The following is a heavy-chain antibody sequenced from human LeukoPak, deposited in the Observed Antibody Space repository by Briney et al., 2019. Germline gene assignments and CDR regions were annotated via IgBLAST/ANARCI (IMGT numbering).Heavy chain of an antibody. D-gene: IGHD2-15*01. CDR1: GIIFSNYN. Sequence: GGSLRLSCEASGIIFSNYNMNWVRQAPGKGLEWISYISSSSGTIYYADSVKGRFTISRDNARDSLYLQMNSLRAEDTALYHCARENCSGGSCNFDYWGQGTLVTVSS. J-gene: IGHJ4*02. V-gene: IGHV3-48*01. CDR3: ARENCSGGSCNFDY. CDR2: ISSSSGTI.